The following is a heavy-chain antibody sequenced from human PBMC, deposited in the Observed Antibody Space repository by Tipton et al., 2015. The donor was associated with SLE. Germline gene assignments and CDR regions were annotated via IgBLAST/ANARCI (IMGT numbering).Heavy chain of an antibody. CDR1: GDPVGSTIHY. D-gene: IGHD3-9*01. V-gene: IGHV4-39*07. Sequence: TLSLTCTVSGDPVGSTIHYWGWIRQPPGKGLEWIGRIYTSGSTHYNPSLKSRVTISLDTSRNQVSLRLTSVTAADTAVYYCARGLDYYYYYMDVWGKGTTVTVSS. CDR2: IYTSGST. CDR3: ARGLDYYYYYMDV. J-gene: IGHJ6*03.